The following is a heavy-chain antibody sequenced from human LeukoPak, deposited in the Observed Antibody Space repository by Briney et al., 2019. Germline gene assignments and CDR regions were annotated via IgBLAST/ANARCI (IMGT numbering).Heavy chain of an antibody. V-gene: IGHV3-7*01. CDR3: APLPQDYYDSSGYYFRIDY. CDR2: IKQDGSEK. J-gene: IGHJ4*02. D-gene: IGHD3-22*01. CDR1: GFTFSSYW. Sequence: GGSLTLSCAASGFTFSSYWMSWVRQAPGKGLEWVANIKQDGSEKYYVDSVKGRFTISRDNAKNSLYLQMNSLGAEAAAVYYCAPLPQDYYDSSGYYFRIDYWGQGTLVTVSS.